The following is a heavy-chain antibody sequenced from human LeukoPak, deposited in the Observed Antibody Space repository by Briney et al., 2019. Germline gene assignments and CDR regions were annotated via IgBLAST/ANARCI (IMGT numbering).Heavy chain of an antibody. CDR3: AKTPVVVPAAGLDY. CDR2: ISGSGGST. D-gene: IGHD2-2*01. Sequence: PGGSLRLSCAASGFTFSSYAMSWVRQAPGKVLEWVSAISGSGGSTYYADSVKGRFTISRDNSKNTLYLQMNSLRAEDTAVYYCAKTPVVVPAAGLDYWGQGTLVTVSS. V-gene: IGHV3-23*01. J-gene: IGHJ4*02. CDR1: GFTFSSYA.